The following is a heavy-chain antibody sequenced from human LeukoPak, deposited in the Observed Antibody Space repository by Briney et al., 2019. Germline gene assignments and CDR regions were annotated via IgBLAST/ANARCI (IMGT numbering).Heavy chain of an antibody. CDR3: ARVRGYYYDSSGYNAFDI. Sequence: SETLSLTCTVSGGSISSYYWSRIRQPPGKGLEWIGYIYYSGSTNYNPSLKSRVTISVDTSKNQFSLKLSSVTAADTAVYYCARVRGYYYDSSGYNAFDIWGQGTMVTVSS. V-gene: IGHV4-59*01. J-gene: IGHJ3*02. D-gene: IGHD3-22*01. CDR2: IYYSGST. CDR1: GGSISSYY.